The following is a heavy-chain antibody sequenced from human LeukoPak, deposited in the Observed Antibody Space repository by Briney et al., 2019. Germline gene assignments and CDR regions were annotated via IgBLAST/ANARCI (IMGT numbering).Heavy chain of an antibody. Sequence: SETLSLTCTVSGGSISSYYWSWIRQPPGKGLEWIGYIYYSGSTNYNPSLKSRVTISVDTSKNQFSLKLSSVTAADTAVYYCARDLLEWSSNAFDIWGQGTMVTVSS. CDR3: ARDLLEWSSNAFDI. CDR2: IYYSGST. V-gene: IGHV4-59*01. D-gene: IGHD3-3*01. CDR1: GGSISSYY. J-gene: IGHJ3*02.